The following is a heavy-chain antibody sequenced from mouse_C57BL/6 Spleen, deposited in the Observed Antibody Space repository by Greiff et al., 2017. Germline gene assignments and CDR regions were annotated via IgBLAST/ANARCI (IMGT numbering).Heavy chain of an antibody. J-gene: IGHJ2*01. V-gene: IGHV1-26*01. CDR1: GYTFTDYY. CDR2: INPNNGGT. CDR3: ARRNHYFDY. Sequence: EVQLQQSGPELVKPGASVKISCKASGYTFTDYYMNWVKQSHGKSLEWIGDINPNNGGTSYNQKFKGKATLTVDKSSITAYMELRSLTSEDSAVYYCARRNHYFDYWGQGTTLTVSS. D-gene: IGHD2-1*01.